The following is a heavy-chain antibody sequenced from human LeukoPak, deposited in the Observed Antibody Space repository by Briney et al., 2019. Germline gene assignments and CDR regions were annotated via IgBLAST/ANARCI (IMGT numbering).Heavy chain of an antibody. J-gene: IGHJ4*02. D-gene: IGHD3-10*01. CDR1: GGSISSSNW. CDR2: IYHSGST. CDR3: ARVMVRTFDY. Sequence: SETLSLTCAVSGGSISSSNWWSWVRQPPGKGLEWIGEIYHSGSTNYNPSLKRRVTIAVDKSKNQFSLKLSSVTAADTAVYYCARVMVRTFDYWGQGTLVTVSS. V-gene: IGHV4-4*02.